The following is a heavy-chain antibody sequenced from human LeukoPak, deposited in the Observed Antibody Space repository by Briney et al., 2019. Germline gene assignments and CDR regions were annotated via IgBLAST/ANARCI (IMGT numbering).Heavy chain of an antibody. CDR3: AKAIGKAATDY. CDR2: ITGSGGST. V-gene: IGHV3-23*01. J-gene: IGHJ4*02. D-gene: IGHD2-15*01. Sequence: GGSLRLSCAGSGFTFSTYAMSWVRQAPGKGLEWVSLITGSGGSTYYADSVKGRFTISRDNSKNTLDLQMNSLRAEDTAVYYCAKAIGKAATDYWGQGTLVTVSS. CDR1: GFTFSTYA.